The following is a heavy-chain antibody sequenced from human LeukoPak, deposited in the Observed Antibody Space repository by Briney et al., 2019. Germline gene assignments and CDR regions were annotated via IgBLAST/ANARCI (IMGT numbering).Heavy chain of an antibody. CDR1: GFTFSSYS. D-gene: IGHD3-22*01. CDR3: ATYHPNYYDSSGYYPYYYMDV. CDR2: ISSSSSCI. V-gene: IGHV3-21*01. Sequence: GGSLRLSCAASGFTFSSYSMNWVRQAPGKGLEWVSSISSSSSCIYYADSVKGRFTISRDNAKNSLYLQMNSLRAEDTAVYYCATYHPNYYDSSGYYPYYYMDVWGKGTTVTVSS. J-gene: IGHJ6*03.